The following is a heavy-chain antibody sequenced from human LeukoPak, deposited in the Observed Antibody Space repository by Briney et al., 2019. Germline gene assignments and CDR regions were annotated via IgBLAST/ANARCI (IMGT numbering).Heavy chain of an antibody. CDR1: GFTFSSYT. Sequence: GGSLRLSCAASGFTFSSYTMNWVRQAPGKGLEWVSYISSSSSAIFYADSVKGRFTISRDNAKNSLYLQMNSLRDEDTAVYYCARALLYYASGTRHFYFDYWGQGTLVTVSS. D-gene: IGHD3-10*01. CDR2: ISSSSSAI. J-gene: IGHJ4*02. V-gene: IGHV3-48*02. CDR3: ARALLYYASGTRHFYFDY.